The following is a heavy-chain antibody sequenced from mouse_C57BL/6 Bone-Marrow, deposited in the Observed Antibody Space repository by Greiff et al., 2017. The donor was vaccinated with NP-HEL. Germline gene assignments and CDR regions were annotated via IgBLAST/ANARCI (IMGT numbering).Heavy chain of an antibody. Sequence: QVQLQQSGAELVRPGTSVKVSCKASGYAFTNYLIEWVKQRPGQGLEWIGVINPGSGGTNYNEKFKGKATLTADKSSSTAYMQLSSLTSEDSAVDFCARPLYYYGSSPFAYWGQGTLVTVSA. D-gene: IGHD1-1*01. CDR2: INPGSGGT. CDR1: GYAFTNYL. CDR3: ARPLYYYGSSPFAY. V-gene: IGHV1-54*01. J-gene: IGHJ3*01.